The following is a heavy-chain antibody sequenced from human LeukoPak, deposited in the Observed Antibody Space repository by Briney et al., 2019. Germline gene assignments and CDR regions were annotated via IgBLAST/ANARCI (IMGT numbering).Heavy chain of an antibody. V-gene: IGHV3-23*01. CDR1: GFTFSSYA. J-gene: IGHJ4*02. D-gene: IGHD1-26*01. CDR3: AKHDTRSKFYFDY. CDR2: ISGSGGST. Sequence: GGSLRLSCAASGFTFSSYAMSWVRQAPGKWLEWVSTISGSGGSTYYAASVKGRFTISRDNSKNTLYLQMNSLRAEDTAVYYCAKHDTRSKFYFDYWGQGTLVTVSS.